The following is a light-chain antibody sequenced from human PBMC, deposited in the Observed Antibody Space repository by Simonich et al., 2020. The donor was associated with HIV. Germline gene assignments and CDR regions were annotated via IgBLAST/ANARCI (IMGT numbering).Light chain of an antibody. Sequence: QSALTQPASVSGSPGQSITISCTGTNSDVGGSNYVSWYQQHPGKAPKVMIYDVRKRPSGVSNRFSGSKSGNTAALTISGLQAEDEADYYCSSYTSSSTWVFGGGTKLTVL. V-gene: IGLV2-14*01. CDR1: NSDVGGSNY. J-gene: IGLJ3*02. CDR3: SSYTSSSTWV. CDR2: DVR.